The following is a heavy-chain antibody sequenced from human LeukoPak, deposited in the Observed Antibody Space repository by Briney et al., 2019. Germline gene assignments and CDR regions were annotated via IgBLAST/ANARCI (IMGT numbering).Heavy chain of an antibody. J-gene: IGHJ3*01. CDR1: GFTFSTYA. CDR2: ISGSGDKT. V-gene: IGHV3-23*01. Sequence: GGSLRLSCAASGFTFSTYAMSWVRQPPGKGLEWVSSISGSGDKTYYAASVKGRYTISRDNSKNTLYLQMNSLRAEDTAVYSCAKAPVGATILALDVWGQGTMVTASS. CDR3: AKAPVGATILALDV. D-gene: IGHD1-26*01.